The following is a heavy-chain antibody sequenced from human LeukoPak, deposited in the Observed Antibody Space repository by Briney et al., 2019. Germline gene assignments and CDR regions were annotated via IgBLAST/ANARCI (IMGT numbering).Heavy chain of an antibody. D-gene: IGHD6-19*01. Sequence: SETLSLTCTVSGGSISSYYWSWIRQPPGKGLEWIGYIYYSGSTNYNPSLKSRVTISVDTSKNQFSLKLSSVTAADTAVYYCARGRMFSSGWYSYYFDYWGQGTLVTVSS. CDR2: IYYSGST. V-gene: IGHV4-59*01. CDR3: ARGRMFSSGWYSYYFDY. CDR1: GGSISSYY. J-gene: IGHJ4*02.